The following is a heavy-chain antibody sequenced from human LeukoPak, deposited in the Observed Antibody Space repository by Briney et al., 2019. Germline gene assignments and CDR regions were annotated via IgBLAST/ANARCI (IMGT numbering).Heavy chain of an antibody. D-gene: IGHD3-10*01. J-gene: IGHJ3*02. Sequence: TSETLSLTCTVSGGSISSYYWSWIRQPPGKGLEWIGYIYYSGSTNYNPSLKSRVTMSGDTSKNQLSLKLSSVTAADTAVYYCARDYGSGLNPDAFDIWGQGTMVTVSS. V-gene: IGHV4-59*01. CDR2: IYYSGST. CDR3: ARDYGSGLNPDAFDI. CDR1: GGSISSYY.